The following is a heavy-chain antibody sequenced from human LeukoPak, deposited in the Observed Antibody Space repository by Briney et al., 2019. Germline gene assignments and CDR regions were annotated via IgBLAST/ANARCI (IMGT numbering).Heavy chain of an antibody. D-gene: IGHD3-3*01. CDR3: ARSLRNAFDI. V-gene: IGHV3-48*01. CDR1: GFTFSSYS. Sequence: GGSLRLSCAASGFTFSSYSMNWVHQAPGKGLEWVSYIRSSSSTIYYADSVKGRFTISTDNANNSLYLQMNSLRAEDTAVYYCARSLRNAFDIWGQGTMVTVSS. CDR2: IRSSSSTI. J-gene: IGHJ3*02.